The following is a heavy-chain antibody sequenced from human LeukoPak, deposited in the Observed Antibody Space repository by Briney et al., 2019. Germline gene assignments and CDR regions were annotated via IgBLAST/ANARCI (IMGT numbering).Heavy chain of an antibody. CDR1: GFTFSSYA. CDR3: ARRSHYDSSGYLDY. CDR2: ISYDGSNK. D-gene: IGHD3-22*01. Sequence: GGSLRLSCAASGFTFSSYAMHWVRQAPGKGLEWVAVISYDGSNKYYADSVKGRFTISRDNAKNSLYLQMNSLRAEDTAVYYCARRSHYDSSGYLDYWGQGTLVTVSS. V-gene: IGHV3-30-3*01. J-gene: IGHJ4*02.